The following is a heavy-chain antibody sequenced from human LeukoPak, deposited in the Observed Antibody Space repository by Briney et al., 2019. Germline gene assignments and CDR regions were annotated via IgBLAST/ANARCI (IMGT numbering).Heavy chain of an antibody. CDR3: AKPSSGSQVDY. J-gene: IGHJ4*02. CDR2: INWNGGST. V-gene: IGHV3-20*04. D-gene: IGHD6-19*01. Sequence: GGSLRLSCAASGFTFEDYGMSWVRQAPGKGLEWVAGINWNGGSTRYADSVRGRFTISRDNSKNTLYLQMNSLRAEDTAVYYCAKPSSGSQVDYWGQGTLVTVSS. CDR1: GFTFEDYG.